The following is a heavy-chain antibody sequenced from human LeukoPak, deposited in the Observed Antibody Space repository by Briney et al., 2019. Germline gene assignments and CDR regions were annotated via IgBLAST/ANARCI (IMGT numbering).Heavy chain of an antibody. Sequence: ASVTVSCKASGYTFTSYDINWVRQATGQGLEWMGWMNPNSDNTGYAQKFQGRVTITRNTSISTAYMELSSLRSEDTAVYYCARGNYYDFWGGYNYYYYMDVWGRGTTVTVSS. J-gene: IGHJ6*03. CDR3: ARGNYYDFWGGYNYYYYMDV. D-gene: IGHD3-3*01. CDR1: GYTFTSYD. CDR2: MNPNSDNT. V-gene: IGHV1-8*03.